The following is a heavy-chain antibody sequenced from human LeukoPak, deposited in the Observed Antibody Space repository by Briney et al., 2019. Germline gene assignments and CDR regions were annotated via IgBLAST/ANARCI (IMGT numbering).Heavy chain of an antibody. CDR1: GGSISSNNW. CDR3: ARDRRDGYNYDFDY. D-gene: IGHD5-24*01. CDR2: IFHSGGT. Sequence: SGTLSLTCAVSGGSISSNNWWSWVRQPPEKGLEWIGEIFHSGGTNYNPSLKSRVTISVDKPKNQFSLKLSSVTAADTAVYYCARDRRDGYNYDFDYWGQGTLVTVSS. J-gene: IGHJ4*02. V-gene: IGHV4-4*02.